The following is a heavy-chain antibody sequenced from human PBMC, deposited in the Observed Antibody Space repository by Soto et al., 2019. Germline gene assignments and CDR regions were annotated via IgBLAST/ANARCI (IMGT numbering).Heavy chain of an antibody. Sequence: QIQLVQSGGEVKKPGASVKVSCKSSGYNFISHSITWVRQAPGQGLEWMGRISAYNGNTNHAQKFQGRLTMNTDTSTSTAYMELRSLRSDDTAVYYCARGAFCGGAPGCRDMDVWGQGTTVTVSS. V-gene: IGHV1-18*01. D-gene: IGHD2-21*01. CDR3: ARGAFCGGAPGCRDMDV. CDR2: ISAYNGNT. CDR1: GYNFISHS. J-gene: IGHJ6*02.